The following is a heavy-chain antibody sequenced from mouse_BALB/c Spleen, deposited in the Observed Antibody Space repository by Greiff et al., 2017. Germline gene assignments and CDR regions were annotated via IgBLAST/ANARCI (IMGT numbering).Heavy chain of an antibody. V-gene: IGHV5-4*02. Sequence: EVQGVESGGGLVKPGGSLKLSCAASGFTFSDYYMYWVRQTPEKRLEWVATISDGGSYTYYPDSVKGRFTISRDNAKNNLYLQMSSLKSEDTAMYYCARRLSYYRPFMDYWGQGTSVTVSS. CDR1: GFTFSDYY. J-gene: IGHJ4*01. CDR3: ARRLSYYRPFMDY. D-gene: IGHD2-14*01. CDR2: ISDGGSYT.